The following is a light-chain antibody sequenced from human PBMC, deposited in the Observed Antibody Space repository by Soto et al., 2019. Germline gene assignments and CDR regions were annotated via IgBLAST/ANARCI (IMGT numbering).Light chain of an antibody. CDR2: WAS. J-gene: IGKJ2*01. Sequence: DIVMIQSPDSLAVSLGGGATINCRSSRSVFFSSTNKNYLAWSQQKAGQPPRLLIYWASTRESGVPDRFCGSGSGTDFTLAINSLQAAEVAGYYCQQYYTTPYTFGQGTKVDIK. CDR1: RSVFFSSTNKNY. V-gene: IGKV4-1*01. CDR3: QQYYTTPYT.